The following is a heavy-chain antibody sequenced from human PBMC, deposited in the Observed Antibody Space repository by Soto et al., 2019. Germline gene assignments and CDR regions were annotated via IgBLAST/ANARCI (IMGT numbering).Heavy chain of an antibody. V-gene: IGHV3-23*01. CDR2: ISGSGGST. CDR1: GFTFSSYA. CDR3: AKIYCSGGSCYSHYYYYYGMDV. J-gene: IGHJ6*02. Sequence: GGSLRLSCAASGFTFSSYAMSWVRQAPGKGLEWVSAISGSGGSTYYADSVKGRFTISRDNSKNTLYLQMNSLRAEDTAVYYCAKIYCSGGSCYSHYYYYYGMDVWGQGTTVTVSS. D-gene: IGHD2-15*01.